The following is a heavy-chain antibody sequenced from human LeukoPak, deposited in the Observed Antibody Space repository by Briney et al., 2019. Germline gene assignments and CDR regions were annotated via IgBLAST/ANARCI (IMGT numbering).Heavy chain of an antibody. D-gene: IGHD3-22*01. Sequence: ASVKVSCKASGYTFIDYYMHWVRQAPGQGLEWMGWINPNSGGTNYVQRFQGRVTMTRDTSFSTAYMELSRLTSDATAVYYCARGVLAGYHSSGYRFYNRFDPWGQGTLVTVSS. CDR2: INPNSGGT. J-gene: IGHJ5*02. CDR1: GYTFIDYY. V-gene: IGHV1-2*02. CDR3: ARGVLAGYHSSGYRFYNRFDP.